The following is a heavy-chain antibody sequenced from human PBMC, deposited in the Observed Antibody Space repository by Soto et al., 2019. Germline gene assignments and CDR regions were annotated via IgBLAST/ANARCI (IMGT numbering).Heavy chain of an antibody. CDR2: ISYDGSNK. Sequence: GGSLRLSCAASGFTFSSYGMHWVRQAPGKGLEWVAVISYDGSNKYYADSGKGRFTISRDNSKNTLYLQMNSLRAEDTAVYYCHIVVVVAASSLAPPDAFDIWGQGPMVTVSS. CDR1: GFTFSSYG. D-gene: IGHD2-15*01. V-gene: IGHV3-30*03. J-gene: IGHJ3*02. CDR3: HIVVVVAASSLAPPDAFDI.